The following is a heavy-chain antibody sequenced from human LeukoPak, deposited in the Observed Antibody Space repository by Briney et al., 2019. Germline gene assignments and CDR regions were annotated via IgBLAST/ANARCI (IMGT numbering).Heavy chain of an antibody. CDR2: VYTGGRA. Sequence: PSQTLSLTCTVSGDSMTSGSYYWSCIRPPAGKGREWIGRVYTGGRATYNPSLKSRVTLSVDSSNNQVSLRLTSVAAADTAVYYCARENSGSFPPIFDHWGQGFQVTVSS. V-gene: IGHV4-61*02. CDR3: ARENSGSFPPIFDH. D-gene: IGHD1-26*01. CDR1: GDSMTSGSYY. J-gene: IGHJ4*02.